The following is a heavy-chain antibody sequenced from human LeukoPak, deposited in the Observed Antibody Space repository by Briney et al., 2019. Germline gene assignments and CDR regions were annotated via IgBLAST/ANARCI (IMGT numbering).Heavy chain of an antibody. CDR2: INPSGGST. J-gene: IGHJ4*02. Sequence: RGASVKVSCKASGYTFTSYYMHWVRQAPGQGLEWMGIINPSGGSTIYAQKFQGRVTMTEDTSTDTAYMELSSLRSEDTAVYYCATSSWGDYFDYWGQGTLVTVSS. V-gene: IGHV1-46*01. D-gene: IGHD7-27*01. CDR3: ATSSWGDYFDY. CDR1: GYTFTSYY.